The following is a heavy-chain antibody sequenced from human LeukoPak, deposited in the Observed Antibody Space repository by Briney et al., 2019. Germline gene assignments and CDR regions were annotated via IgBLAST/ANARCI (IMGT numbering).Heavy chain of an antibody. D-gene: IGHD6-19*01. V-gene: IGHV1-2*04. Sequence: ASVKVSRKASGYTFTGYYMHWVRQAPGQGLEWMGWINPNSGGTNYAQKFQGWVTMTRDTSISTAYMELSRLRSDDTAVYYCARDLRSGWTHGMDVWGKGTTVTVSS. CDR1: GYTFTGYY. CDR3: ARDLRSGWTHGMDV. J-gene: IGHJ6*04. CDR2: INPNSGGT.